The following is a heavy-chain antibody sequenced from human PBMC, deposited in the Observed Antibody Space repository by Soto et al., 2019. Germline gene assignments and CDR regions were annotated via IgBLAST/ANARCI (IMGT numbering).Heavy chain of an antibody. CDR3: ARERVAAGDY. CDR2: IWYDGSNK. D-gene: IGHD6-13*01. CDR1: GFTFSSYG. J-gene: IGHJ4*02. V-gene: IGHV3-33*01. Sequence: QVQLVESGGGVVQPGRSLRLSCAASGFTFSSYGMHWVRQAPGKGLEWVAVIWYDGSNKYYADSVKGRFTISRDNSKNTLYLQMNNLRAEDTAVYYCARERVAAGDYWGQGTLVIVSS.